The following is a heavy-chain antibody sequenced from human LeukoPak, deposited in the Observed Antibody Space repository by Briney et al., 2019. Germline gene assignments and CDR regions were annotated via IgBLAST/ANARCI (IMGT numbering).Heavy chain of an antibody. Sequence: GGSLRLSCAASGFSFNYAWLSWVRQAPGKGLEWVGRIKSKSDGGTTDYAAPVKGRVTISRDYSKNTLYLQMNSLKTEDTAVYYCATWGSYRGWGQGSLVTVSS. D-gene: IGHD3-16*01. V-gene: IGHV3-15*01. J-gene: IGHJ4*02. CDR3: ATWGSYRG. CDR2: IKSKSDGGTT. CDR1: GFSFNYAW.